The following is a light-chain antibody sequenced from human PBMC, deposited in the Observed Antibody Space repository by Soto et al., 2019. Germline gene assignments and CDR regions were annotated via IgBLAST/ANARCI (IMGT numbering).Light chain of an antibody. Sequence: QSALTQPASVSGFLEQRITISGPGPGGDVGNYKYVSWYQQHPGKAPKLMIYEVSNRPSGVSNRFSGSKSGNTASLTISGLQAEDETDYYCFSYTSSGTYVFGTGTKLTVL. CDR3: FSYTSSGTYV. V-gene: IGLV2-14*01. J-gene: IGLJ1*01. CDR1: GGDVGNYKY. CDR2: EVS.